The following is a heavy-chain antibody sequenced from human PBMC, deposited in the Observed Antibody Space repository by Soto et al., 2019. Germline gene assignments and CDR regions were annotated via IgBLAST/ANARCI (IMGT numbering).Heavy chain of an antibody. V-gene: IGHV3-30*18. CDR2: ISYDGSNK. J-gene: IGHJ6*02. CDR3: AKEVWRGPMDV. D-gene: IGHD3-3*01. Sequence: QVQLVESGGGLVQPGRSLRLSCAASGFTFSSYGMHWVRQAPGKGLEWVAVISYDGSNKNYADSVKGRFTISRDNSKNTQYLQMNSLRAEDTAVYYCAKEVWRGPMDVWGQGTTVTVSS. CDR1: GFTFSSYG.